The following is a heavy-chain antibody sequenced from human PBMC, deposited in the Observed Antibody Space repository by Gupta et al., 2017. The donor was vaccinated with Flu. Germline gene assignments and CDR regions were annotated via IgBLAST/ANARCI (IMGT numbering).Heavy chain of an antibody. J-gene: IGHJ4*02. CDR2: ISGSGGST. V-gene: IGHV3-23*01. CDR3: AKDIMYYYDSSGYYDY. Sequence: GGLVQPGGSLRLSCAASGFTFSSYAMSWVRQAPGKGLEWVSAISGSGGSTYYADSVKGRFTISRDNSKNTLYLQMNSLRAEDTAVYYCAKDIMYYYDSSGYYDYWGQGTLVTVSS. D-gene: IGHD3-22*01. CDR1: GFTFSSYA.